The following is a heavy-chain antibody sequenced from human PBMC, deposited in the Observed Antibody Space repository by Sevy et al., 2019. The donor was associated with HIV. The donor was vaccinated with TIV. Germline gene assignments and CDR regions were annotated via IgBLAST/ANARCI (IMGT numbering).Heavy chain of an antibody. CDR1: GFSFSTYA. Sequence: GESLKISCAASGFSFSTYAMTWVRRAPGKGLEWVSGISGSGTSTYYTDSVKGRFTISRDNSKNTVYLQMNNLRAEDTAVYYCGKVSIFGVGGFYDYWGQGTLVTVSS. V-gene: IGHV3-23*01. CDR2: ISGSGTST. J-gene: IGHJ4*02. CDR3: GKVSIFGVGGFYDY. D-gene: IGHD3-3*01.